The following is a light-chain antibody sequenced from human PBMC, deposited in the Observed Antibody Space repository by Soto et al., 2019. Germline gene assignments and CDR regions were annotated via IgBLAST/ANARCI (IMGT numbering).Light chain of an antibody. CDR3: AAWDASLGGFYV. CDR2: SNN. J-gene: IGLJ1*01. V-gene: IGLV1-44*01. CDR1: RSSIGSNT. Sequence: QSVPTQPPSVSGTPGQRVTISCSGSRSSIGSNTVNWYQHLPGSAPKLLIYSNNHRPSGVPDRFSASKAGASASLAISGLQSEDEGDYYCAAWDASLGGFYVFGSGTKVTVL.